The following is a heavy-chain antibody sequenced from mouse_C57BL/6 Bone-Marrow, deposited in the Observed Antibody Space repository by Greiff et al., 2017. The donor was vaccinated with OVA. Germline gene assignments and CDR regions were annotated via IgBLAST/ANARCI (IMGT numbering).Heavy chain of an antibody. CDR3: ARDIYYGYDRGYYYAMDY. Sequence: QVQLQQPGAELVKPGASVKLSCKASGYTFTSYWMHWVKQRPGRGLEWIGRIDPNSGGTKYHEKFKSKATLTVDKPSSTAYMQLSSLTSDDSAVYYCARDIYYGYDRGYYYAMDYWGQGTSVTVSS. V-gene: IGHV1-72*01. D-gene: IGHD2-2*01. CDR1: GYTFTSYW. J-gene: IGHJ4*01. CDR2: IDPNSGGT.